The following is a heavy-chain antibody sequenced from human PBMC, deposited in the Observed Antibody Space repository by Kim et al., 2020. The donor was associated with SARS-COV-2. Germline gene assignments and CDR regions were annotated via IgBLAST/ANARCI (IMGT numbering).Heavy chain of an antibody. CDR2: EGDEK. CDR3: ARGATIL. Sequence: EGDEKYYVDSVKGRFTISRDNAKNSVYLQMNRLRAEDTAVYYCARGATILWGQGTLVTVSS. D-gene: IGHD3-3*01. J-gene: IGHJ4*02. V-gene: IGHV3-7*03.